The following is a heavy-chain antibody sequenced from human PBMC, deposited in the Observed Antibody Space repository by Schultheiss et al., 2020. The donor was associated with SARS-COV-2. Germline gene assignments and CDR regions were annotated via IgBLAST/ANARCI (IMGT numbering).Heavy chain of an antibody. CDR1: GFTFSSYS. J-gene: IGHJ3*02. V-gene: IGHV3-48*04. Sequence: GGSLRLSCAASGFTFSSYSMNWVRQAPGKGLEWVSYISSSGSTIYYADSVKGRFTISRDNAKNSLYLQMNSLRAEDTAVYYCAREPYGGNPWVAFDIWGQGTMVTVSS. CDR3: AREPYGGNPWVAFDI. D-gene: IGHD4-23*01. CDR2: ISSSGSTI.